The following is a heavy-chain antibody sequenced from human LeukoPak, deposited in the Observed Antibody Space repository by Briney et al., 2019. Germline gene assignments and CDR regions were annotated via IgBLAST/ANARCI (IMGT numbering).Heavy chain of an antibody. D-gene: IGHD3-10*01. Sequence: SETLSLTCTVSGGSISSYYWSWTRQPPGKGLEWIGYIYYSGSTNYNPSLKSRVTISVDTSKNQFSLKLSSVTAADTAVYYCARDTLRGSYGSGSYYNPLGAFDIWGQGTMVTVSS. CDR2: IYYSGST. CDR1: GGSISSYY. V-gene: IGHV4-59*01. J-gene: IGHJ3*02. CDR3: ARDTLRGSYGSGSYYNPLGAFDI.